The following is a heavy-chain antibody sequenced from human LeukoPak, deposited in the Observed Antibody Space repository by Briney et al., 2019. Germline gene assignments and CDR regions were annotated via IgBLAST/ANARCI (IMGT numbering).Heavy chain of an antibody. V-gene: IGHV1-69*02. J-gene: IGHJ4*02. CDR2: IIPILPIT. Sequence: TVKVSCKASGGTFSSYSFSWVQQAPGQGLEWMGRIIPILPITNYAQNFQGRVTITADKSTNTAYMELSSLRSEDTALYYCAVSRGYSNSFFDYWGQGTLVTVSS. CDR1: GGTFSSYS. CDR3: AVSRGYSNSFFDY. D-gene: IGHD6-6*01.